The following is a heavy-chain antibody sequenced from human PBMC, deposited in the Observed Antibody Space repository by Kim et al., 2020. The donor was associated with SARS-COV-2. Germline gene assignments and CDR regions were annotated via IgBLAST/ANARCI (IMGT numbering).Heavy chain of an antibody. CDR2: ISSSSSYI. Sequence: GGSLRLSCAASGFTFSSYSMNWVRQAPGKGLEWVSSISSSSSYIYYADSVKGRFTISRDNAKNSLYLQMNSLRAEDTAVYYCAREVNIVVVPAAIYDDYYYYGMDVGGKGTTVTVSS. D-gene: IGHD2-2*01. CDR3: AREVNIVVVPAAIYDDYYYYGMDV. J-gene: IGHJ6*04. CDR1: GFTFSSYS. V-gene: IGHV3-21*01.